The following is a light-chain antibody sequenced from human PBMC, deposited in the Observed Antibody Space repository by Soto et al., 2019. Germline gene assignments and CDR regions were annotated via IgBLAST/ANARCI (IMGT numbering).Light chain of an antibody. V-gene: IGKV1-39*01. CDR1: RAISSY. CDR3: QQSYSTLFT. Sequence: IQLTQSPSSLSASVGDRVTITCRASRAISSYLAWYQQKPGKAPKVLISAASTLQSGVPSRFSGSGSGTDFTLTISSLQPEDFATYYCQQSYSTLFTFGPGTKVDIK. CDR2: AAS. J-gene: IGKJ3*01.